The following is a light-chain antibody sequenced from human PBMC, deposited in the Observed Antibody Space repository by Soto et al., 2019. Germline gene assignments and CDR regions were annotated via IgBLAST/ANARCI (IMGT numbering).Light chain of an antibody. V-gene: IGKV3-15*01. J-gene: IGKJ1*01. Sequence: EIVMTQSPATLSVSPGERATLSCRASQSVGSNLAWYQQKPGQAPRLLIYGASTRATGIPARFSGSGSGTEFTLTISSLQSEDFAIYFCQQYNNWPPDRTFGQGTNVPIK. CDR1: QSVGSN. CDR3: QQYNNWPPDRT. CDR2: GAS.